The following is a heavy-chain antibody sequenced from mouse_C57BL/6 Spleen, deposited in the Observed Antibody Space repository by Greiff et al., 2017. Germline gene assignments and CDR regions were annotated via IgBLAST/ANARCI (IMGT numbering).Heavy chain of an antibody. Sequence: EVQLQQSGPELVKPGASVKISCKASGYSFTDYNMNWVKQSNGKSLEWIGVINPNYGTTRYNQKFKVKATLTLDQSSSTAYMPLNSLTSEDSAVYYCARSGYYGSSPSIDYWGQGTTLTVSS. V-gene: IGHV1-39*01. D-gene: IGHD1-1*01. J-gene: IGHJ2*01. CDR3: ARSGYYGSSPSIDY. CDR1: GYSFTDYN. CDR2: INPNYGTT.